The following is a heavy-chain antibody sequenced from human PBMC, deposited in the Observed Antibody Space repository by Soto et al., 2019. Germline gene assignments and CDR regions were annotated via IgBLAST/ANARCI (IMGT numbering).Heavy chain of an antibody. D-gene: IGHD5-12*01. CDR2: TCSSGST. V-gene: IGHV4-4*07. CDR1: GGSINTFY. Sequence: SETLSLTCTVSGGSINTFYWSWVRQPAGKGLEWIGRTCSSGSTSFNPTLESRVAMSVDTSKNHFFLNLSSVTAADMAVYYCAREGSYSAYNFAHGIQLWSFDFWGQGALVTVSS. J-gene: IGHJ4*02. CDR3: AREGSYSAYNFAHGIQLWSFDF.